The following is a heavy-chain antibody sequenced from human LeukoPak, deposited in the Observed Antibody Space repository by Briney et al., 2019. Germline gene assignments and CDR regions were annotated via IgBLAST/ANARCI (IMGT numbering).Heavy chain of an antibody. CDR2: IYSGERT. J-gene: IGHJ4*02. D-gene: IGHD3-10*02. CDR1: GFTVSSNY. V-gene: IGHV3-66*01. CDR3: ARGGLFAYYFDY. Sequence: GGSLRLSCAASGFTVSSNYMSWVRRAPGKGLEWVSVIYSGERTYYADSVKGRFTISRDNFQNTLYLQMNSLRAEDTAVYYCARGGLFAYYFDYWGQGTLVTVSS.